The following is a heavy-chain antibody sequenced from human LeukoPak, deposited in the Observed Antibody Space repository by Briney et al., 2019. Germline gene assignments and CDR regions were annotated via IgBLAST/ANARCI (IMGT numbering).Heavy chain of an antibody. V-gene: IGHV4-39*07. Sequence: SETLSLTCTVSGASISSSSYYWGWIRQPPGKGLEWIGSIYHSGSTYYNPSLKSRVTISVDTSKNQFSLKLSSVTAADTAVYYCASGSSGWCRFCLDYWGQGTLVTVSS. J-gene: IGHJ4*02. D-gene: IGHD6-19*01. CDR3: ASGSSGWCRFCLDY. CDR1: GASISSSSYY. CDR2: IYHSGST.